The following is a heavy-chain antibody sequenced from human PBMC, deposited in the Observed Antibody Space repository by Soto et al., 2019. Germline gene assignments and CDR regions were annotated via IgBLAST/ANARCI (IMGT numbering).Heavy chain of an antibody. CDR1: GFTFSSYE. CDR3: ARFDRSGYDKAYYYYGMDV. CDR2: ISSSGSTI. Sequence: GGSLRLSCAASGFTFSSYEMNWVRQAPGKGLEWVSYISSSGSTIYYADSVKGRFTISRDNAKNSLYLQMNSLRAEDTAVYYCARFDRSGYDKAYYYYGMDVWGQGTTVTVSS. V-gene: IGHV3-48*03. D-gene: IGHD3-22*01. J-gene: IGHJ6*02.